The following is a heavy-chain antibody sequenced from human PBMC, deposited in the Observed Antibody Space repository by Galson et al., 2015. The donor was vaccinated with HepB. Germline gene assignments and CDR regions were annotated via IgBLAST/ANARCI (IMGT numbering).Heavy chain of an antibody. D-gene: IGHD3-3*01. CDR1: GGSISSYY. Sequence: LSLTCTVSGGSISSYYWSWIRQPPGKGLEWIGYIYYSGSTNYNPSLKSRVTISVDTSKNQFSLKLSSVTAADTAVYYCARGSIFGVVIPLEDAFDIWGQGTMVTVSS. V-gene: IGHV4-59*01. CDR2: IYYSGST. CDR3: ARGSIFGVVIPLEDAFDI. J-gene: IGHJ3*02.